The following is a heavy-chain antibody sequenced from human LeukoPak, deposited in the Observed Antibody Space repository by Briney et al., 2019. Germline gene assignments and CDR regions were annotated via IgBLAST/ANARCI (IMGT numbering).Heavy chain of an antibody. CDR2: FYPGGSI. CDR3: ARGDYGTFRH. J-gene: IGHJ1*01. D-gene: IGHD4-17*01. Sequence: GGSLRLSCAASGFTVSSNYMSCVRQAPGKGLEWVSGFYPGGSIYYADSVKGRFTISRDNSRNTLSLQMNSLRPEDTSVYYCARGDYGTFRHWGQGTLVTVSS. V-gene: IGHV3-66*01. CDR1: GFTVSSNY.